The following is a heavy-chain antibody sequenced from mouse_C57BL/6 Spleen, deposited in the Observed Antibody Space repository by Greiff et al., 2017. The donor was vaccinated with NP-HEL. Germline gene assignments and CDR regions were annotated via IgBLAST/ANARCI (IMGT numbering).Heavy chain of an antibody. CDR2: IYPGDGDT. Sequence: VQLQQSGAELVKPGASVKISCKASGYAFSSYWMNWVKQRPGKGLEWIGQIYPGDGDTNYNGKFKGKATLTADKSSSTVYMELSRLTSEDSAVYFCARDGPSWFAYWGQGTLVTVSA. J-gene: IGHJ3*01. CDR3: ARDGPSWFAY. D-gene: IGHD2-3*01. CDR1: GYAFSSYW. V-gene: IGHV1-80*01.